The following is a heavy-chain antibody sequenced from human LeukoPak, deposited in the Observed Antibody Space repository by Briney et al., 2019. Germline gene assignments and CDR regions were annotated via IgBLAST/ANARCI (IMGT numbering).Heavy chain of an antibody. CDR1: GYTFTGYY. J-gene: IGHJ4*02. CDR3: ARVTFEGYSYGYRAGY. V-gene: IGHV1-2*02. CDR2: INPNSGGT. D-gene: IGHD5-18*01. Sequence: ASVKVSCKASGYTFTGYYMHWVRQAPGQGLEWMGWINPNSGGTNYAQKFQGRVTMTRDTSISTAYMELSRLRSDDTAVYYCARVTFEGYSYGYRAGYWGQGTLVTVSS.